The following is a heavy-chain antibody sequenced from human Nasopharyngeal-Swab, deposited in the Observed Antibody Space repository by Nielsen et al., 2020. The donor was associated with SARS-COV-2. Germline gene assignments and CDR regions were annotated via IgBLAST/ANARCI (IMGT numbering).Heavy chain of an antibody. Sequence: VGSLRLSCAASGFIFSDSAIHWVRQASGKGLEWVGRIRSNGNSYATEYAASVEGRFTISRDDSKNTAYLQMNSLITEDTAVYYCTRCGGSCYTGKDYWGQGTLVTVSS. CDR3: TRCGGSCYTGKDY. CDR2: IRSNGNSYAT. V-gene: IGHV3-73*01. CDR1: GFIFSDSA. J-gene: IGHJ4*02. D-gene: IGHD2-15*01.